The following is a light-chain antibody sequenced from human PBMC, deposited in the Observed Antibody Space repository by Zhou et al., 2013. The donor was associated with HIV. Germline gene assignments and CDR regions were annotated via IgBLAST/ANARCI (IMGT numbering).Light chain of an antibody. Sequence: DIQLTQSPSVLSASVGDRVTITCRASQGISSYLTWHQQKPGKAPKVLIYAASTLQSGVPSRFSGSGSGTEFTLTISSLQPEDFATYYCLQHNTYPITFGQGTRLEIK. CDR3: LQHNTYPIT. CDR1: QGISSY. J-gene: IGKJ5*01. CDR2: AAS. V-gene: IGKV1-9*01.